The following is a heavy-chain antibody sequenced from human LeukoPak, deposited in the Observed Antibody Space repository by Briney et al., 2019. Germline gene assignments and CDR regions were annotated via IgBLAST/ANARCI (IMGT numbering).Heavy chain of an antibody. V-gene: IGHV1-18*01. CDR2: ISAYNGNT. J-gene: IGHJ4*02. Sequence: GASVNVSCKASGYTFTSYGISWVRQAPGQGLEWMGWISAYNGNTNYAQKLQGRVTMTTDTSTSTAYMELSSLRSEDTAVYYCASATEASLFDYWGQGTLVTVSS. CDR3: ASATEASLFDY. D-gene: IGHD2-15*01. CDR1: GYTFTSYG.